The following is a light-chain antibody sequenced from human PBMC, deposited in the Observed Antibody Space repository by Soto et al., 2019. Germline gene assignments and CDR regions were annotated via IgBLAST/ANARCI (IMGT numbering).Light chain of an antibody. J-gene: IGKJ1*01. Sequence: DIVITQSPLSLPVTPGEPASISCRSSQSLLHSNGYNDLDWYLQKPGQSPQLLIYLGSNRASGVPDRCSGSGSGTDFPLKISRVEAEDVGVYYCMQTLQTPWTFGQGTKVEIK. CDR1: QSLLHSNGYND. V-gene: IGKV2-28*01. CDR3: MQTLQTPWT. CDR2: LGS.